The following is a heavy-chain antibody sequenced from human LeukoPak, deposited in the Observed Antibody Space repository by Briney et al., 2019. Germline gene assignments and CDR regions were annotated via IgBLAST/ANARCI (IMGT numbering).Heavy chain of an antibody. D-gene: IGHD2-2*01. CDR2: ISYDGSNK. J-gene: IGHJ4*02. CDR3: AKDPYTSCPRCGPGDY. Sequence: GRSLRLSCAASGFTFSSYGMHWVRQAPGKGLEWVAVISYDGSNKYYADSVKGRFTISRDNSKNTLYLQMNSLRAEDTAVYYCAKDPYTSCPRCGPGDYWGQGTLVTVSS. V-gene: IGHV3-30*18. CDR1: GFTFSSYG.